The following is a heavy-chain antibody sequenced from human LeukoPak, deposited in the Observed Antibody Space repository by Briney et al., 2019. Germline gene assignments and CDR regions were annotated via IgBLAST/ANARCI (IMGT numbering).Heavy chain of an antibody. CDR3: ARDRPPSRTYPIFDY. Sequence: GGSLRLSCVASGFTFSSYAMNWVRQAPGKGLEWVSYISSTGSIIYYADSVKGRFTFSRDNAKNSLYLQMNSLRVEDTAVYYCARDRPPSRTYPIFDYWGQGILVTVSS. CDR1: GFTFSSYA. J-gene: IGHJ4*02. V-gene: IGHV3-48*03. CDR2: ISSTGSII. D-gene: IGHD2-2*01.